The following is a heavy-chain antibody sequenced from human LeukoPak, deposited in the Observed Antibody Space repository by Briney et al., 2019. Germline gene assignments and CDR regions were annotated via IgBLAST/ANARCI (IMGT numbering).Heavy chain of an antibody. CDR1: GGSISSSSYY. J-gene: IGHJ4*02. D-gene: IGHD6-6*01. CDR2: IYYSGST. CDR3: ARRIAALTFDY. Sequence: SGTLSLTSTVSGGSISSSSYYWGWIRQPPGKGLEWIGSIYYSGSTYYNPSLKSRVTISVDTSKNQFSLKLSSVTAADTAVYYCARRIAALTFDYWGQGTLVTVSS. V-gene: IGHV4-39*01.